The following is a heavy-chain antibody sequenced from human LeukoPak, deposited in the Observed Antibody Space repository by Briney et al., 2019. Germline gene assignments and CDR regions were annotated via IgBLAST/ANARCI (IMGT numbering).Heavy chain of an antibody. CDR2: INHSGIT. CDR3: ARGPDHAKVGY. D-gene: IGHD1-14*01. V-gene: IGHV4-34*01. J-gene: IGHJ4*02. CDR1: GGSVSDYY. Sequence: TSETLSLTCAVDGGSVSDYYWTWIRQPPGEGLEWIGEINHSGITDYNPSLKSRVTMSIDTSKNQFSLKLSSVTAADTAVYYCARGPDHAKVGYWGQGTLVTVSS.